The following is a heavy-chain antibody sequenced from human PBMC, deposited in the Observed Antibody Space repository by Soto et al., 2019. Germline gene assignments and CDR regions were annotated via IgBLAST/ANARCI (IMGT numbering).Heavy chain of an antibody. CDR3: GGGRAFDF. J-gene: IGHJ4*02. Sequence: EVQLVESGGGLVQPGGSLRLSCAASGFTFSNYWRNWVRQAPGKGLEWVANIKQDGSQQYYLDSVKGRFTVSRDNAKSSLYLQMDSLRADDTAVYYCGGGRAFDFWGQGTLVTVSS. CDR2: IKQDGSQQ. V-gene: IGHV3-7*01. CDR1: GFTFSNYW.